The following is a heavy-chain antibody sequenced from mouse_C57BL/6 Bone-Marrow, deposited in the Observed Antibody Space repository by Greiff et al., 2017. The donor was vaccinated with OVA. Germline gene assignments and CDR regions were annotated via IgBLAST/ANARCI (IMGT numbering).Heavy chain of an antibody. D-gene: IGHD1-1*01. Sequence: VQLQQPGAELVKPGASVKLSCKASGYTFTSYWMHWVKQRPGQGLEWIGMIHPNSGSTNYNEKFKSKATLTVDKSSSTAYMQLSSLTSEDSAVYDCAYYYGSSFSYWYFDVWGTGTTVTVSS. CDR1: GYTFTSYW. V-gene: IGHV1-64*01. CDR2: IHPNSGST. CDR3: AYYYGSSFSYWYFDV. J-gene: IGHJ1*03.